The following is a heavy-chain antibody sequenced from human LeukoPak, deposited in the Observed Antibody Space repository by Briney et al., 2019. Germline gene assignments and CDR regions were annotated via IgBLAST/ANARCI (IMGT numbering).Heavy chain of an antibody. J-gene: IGHJ4*02. D-gene: IGHD5-12*01. V-gene: IGHV1-2*02. Sequence: ASVKVSCKASGYTFTGYYMHWVRRAPGQGLEWMGWINPNSGGTNYAQKFQGRVTMTRDTPISTAYMELSRLRSDDTAVYYCAREYSGYDYEGDYWGQGTLVTVSS. CDR3: AREYSGYDYEGDY. CDR1: GYTFTGYY. CDR2: INPNSGGT.